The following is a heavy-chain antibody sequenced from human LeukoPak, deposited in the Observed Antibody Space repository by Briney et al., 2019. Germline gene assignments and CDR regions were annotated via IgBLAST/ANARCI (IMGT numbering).Heavy chain of an antibody. Sequence: PSETLSLTCTVSGASISGYYWSWIRQPPGKGLEWIGEIYHSGSTNYNPSLKSRVTISVDKSKNQFSLKLSSVTAADTAVYYCTRGHPGVVRGTNWFDPWGQGTLVTVSS. CDR2: IYHSGST. CDR3: TRGHPGVVRGTNWFDP. CDR1: GASISGYY. D-gene: IGHD3-10*01. J-gene: IGHJ5*02. V-gene: IGHV4-59*08.